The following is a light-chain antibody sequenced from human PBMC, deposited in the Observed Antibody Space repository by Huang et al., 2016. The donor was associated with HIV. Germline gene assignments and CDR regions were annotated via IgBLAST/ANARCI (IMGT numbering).Light chain of an antibody. J-gene: IGKJ2*01. Sequence: EIVMTQSPGTLPVSPWETVNVSCRASESITTNLAWYQHKPGQAPKLLIYGASTRATDIPGRFSGSGSGTGFTLTISSLQSEDLAVYYCQHYNTFGQGTKLEIK. CDR1: ESITTN. CDR3: QHYNT. V-gene: IGKV3-15*01. CDR2: GAS.